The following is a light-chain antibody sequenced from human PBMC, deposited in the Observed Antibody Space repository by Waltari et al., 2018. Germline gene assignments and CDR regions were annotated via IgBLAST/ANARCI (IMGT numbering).Light chain of an antibody. CDR2: SSH. CDR3: ATWDDSLSVYV. J-gene: IGLJ6*01. Sequence: LTQPPSASGTPGQRVTISCSGSPSNIGGNSVHWYQQLPGTAPKLLMYSSHQRPSGVPDRFSGSKSGTSASLAISELQSDDEGDYYCATWDDSLSVYVFGSGTTVTVL. V-gene: IGLV1-44*01. CDR1: PSNIGGNS.